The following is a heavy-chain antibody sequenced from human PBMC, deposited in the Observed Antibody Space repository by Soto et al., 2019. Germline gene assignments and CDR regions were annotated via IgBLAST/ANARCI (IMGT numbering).Heavy chain of an antibody. CDR2: IYYNGST. CDR3: ARDGNLYDILTGPTPRRGYYYGMDV. D-gene: IGHD3-9*01. Sequence: PSETLSLTCTVSGGSISSYYWSWIRQPPGKGLEWIGYIYYNGSTNYNPSLKSRVTISVDTSKNQFSLKLSSVTAADTAVYYCARDGNLYDILTGPTPRRGYYYGMDVWGQGTTVTVSS. V-gene: IGHV4-59*01. J-gene: IGHJ6*02. CDR1: GGSISSYY.